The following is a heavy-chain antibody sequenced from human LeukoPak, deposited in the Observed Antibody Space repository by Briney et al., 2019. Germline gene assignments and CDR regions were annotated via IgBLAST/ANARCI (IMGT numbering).Heavy chain of an antibody. D-gene: IGHD3-10*01. CDR1: GGTFSSYA. J-gene: IGHJ6*02. Sequence: SVKVSCKASGGTFSSYAISWVRQSPGQGLEWMGGIIPIFGTANYAQKFQGRVTMTRNTSISTAYMELSSLRSEDTAVYYCARFYPTMVLGHYYYGMDVWGQGTTVTVSS. CDR2: IIPIFGTA. CDR3: ARFYPTMVLGHYYYGMDV. V-gene: IGHV1-69*05.